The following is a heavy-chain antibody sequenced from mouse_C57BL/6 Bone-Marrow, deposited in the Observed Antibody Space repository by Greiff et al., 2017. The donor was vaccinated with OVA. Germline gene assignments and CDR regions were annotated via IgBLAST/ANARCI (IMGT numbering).Heavy chain of an antibody. J-gene: IGHJ4*01. D-gene: IGHD3-1*01. CDR2: IHPNSGST. CDR1: GYTFTSYW. V-gene: IGHV1-64*01. Sequence: VKLQQPGAELVKPGASVKLSCKAFGYTFTSYWMPWVKQRPGQGLEWIGMIHPNSGSTNYNEKFTSKATLTVDKSSSTAYMQLSSLTSEDSAVYYCASCVTDRATRGVYYAMDYWGQGTAVTVSS. CDR3: ASCVTDRATRGVYYAMDY.